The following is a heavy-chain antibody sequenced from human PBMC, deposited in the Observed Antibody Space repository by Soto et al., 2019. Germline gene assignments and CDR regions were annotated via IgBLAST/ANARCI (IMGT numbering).Heavy chain of an antibody. CDR3: VKGNQLLRYYFEF. Sequence: GGSLRLSCSVSGFTFSKYAMHWVRQAPGKGLEYVSGITSDGDSTWHADSVKDRFTISRDNSKNTLFLQMSSLRVEDTAIYFCVKGNQLLRYYFEFWGPGALVTVSS. CDR2: ITSDGDST. CDR1: GFTFSKYA. D-gene: IGHD2-15*01. V-gene: IGHV3-64D*06. J-gene: IGHJ4*01.